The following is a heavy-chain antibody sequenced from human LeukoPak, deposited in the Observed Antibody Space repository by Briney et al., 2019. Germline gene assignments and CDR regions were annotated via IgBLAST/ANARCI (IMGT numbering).Heavy chain of an antibody. CDR2: T. V-gene: IGHV4-61*08. CDR3: ARVSWERDWFDP. J-gene: IGHJ5*02. CDR1: GGSLTDGDYY. D-gene: IGHD1-26*01. Sequence: SETLSLTCTVSGGSLTDGDYYWGWVRQPPGTGLQWIATTYEGASLKSRVTISVDTSKNQFSLKLSSVTAADTAVYYCARVSWERDWFDPWGQGTLVTVSS.